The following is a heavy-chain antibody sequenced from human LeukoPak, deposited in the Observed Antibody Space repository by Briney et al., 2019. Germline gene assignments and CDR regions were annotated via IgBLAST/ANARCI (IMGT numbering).Heavy chain of an antibody. J-gene: IGHJ4*02. Sequence: GESLKISCQGSGFTFTDYWIGWVRQKPGKGLEWMGIIYPGDSDTRYSPSFQGQVTISADKSITTAYQQWSSLKASDTAMYYCARQYSSSYHLDYWGQGTLVTVSS. V-gene: IGHV5-51*01. CDR2: IYPGDSDT. CDR3: ARQYSSSYHLDY. CDR1: GFTFTDYW. D-gene: IGHD6-6*01.